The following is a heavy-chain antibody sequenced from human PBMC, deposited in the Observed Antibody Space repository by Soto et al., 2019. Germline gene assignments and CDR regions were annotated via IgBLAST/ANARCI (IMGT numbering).Heavy chain of an antibody. D-gene: IGHD3-10*01. V-gene: IGHV3-23*01. CDR3: AKPLWFGESVFDP. J-gene: IGHJ5*02. CDR2: IRGSAGNT. Sequence: GGSLRLSCAASGFTFSDYGMSWVRQAPGKGLEWVSTIRGSAGNTYYVDSVKGRFTISRDDSTNTVYLQMNSLRAEDTAVYYCAKPLWFGESVFDPWGQGTPVTVSS. CDR1: GFTFSDYG.